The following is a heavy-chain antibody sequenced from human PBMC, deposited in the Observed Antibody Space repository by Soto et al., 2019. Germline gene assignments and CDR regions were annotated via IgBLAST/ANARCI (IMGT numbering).Heavy chain of an antibody. J-gene: IGHJ6*01. D-gene: IGHD6-13*01. CDR3: TRPYSAYYYYYGMDV. CDR1: VFTFGDYA. CDR2: IRSKAYGGTT. Sequence: GSLLISCTSSVFTFGDYAMGWFRQAPGKGLEWVGFIRSKAYGGTTEYAASVKGRFTISRDDSKSIAYLQMNSLKTEDTAVYYCTRPYSAYYYYYGMDVWGQGTTVTVSS. V-gene: IGHV3-49*03.